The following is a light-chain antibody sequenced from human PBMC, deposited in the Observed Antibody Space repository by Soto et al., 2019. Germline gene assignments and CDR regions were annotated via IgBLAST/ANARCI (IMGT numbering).Light chain of an antibody. CDR1: QTIDSW. Sequence: DIQMTQSPSTLSAYVGDRVTITCRASQTIDSWLAWYQQRPGKPPNLLIYKASTLASGVPSRFSGSGSGTEFTLTINSLQPDDFATYYCQQYHIYSGTVGQGTKVDIK. J-gene: IGKJ1*01. CDR3: QQYHIYSGT. CDR2: KAS. V-gene: IGKV1-5*03.